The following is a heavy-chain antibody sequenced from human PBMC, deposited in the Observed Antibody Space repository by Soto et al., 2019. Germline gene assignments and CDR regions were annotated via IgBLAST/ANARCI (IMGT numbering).Heavy chain of an antibody. V-gene: IGHV1-24*01. J-gene: IGHJ4*02. Sequence: SVTVSCKVSAYTLTELSRHWVRQAPGKGLEWMGGFDPEDGETIYAQKFQGRVTMTEDTSTDTAYMELSSLRSEDTAVYYCATEKDGSGSLYTLNWGQGTLVTVSS. CDR3: ATEKDGSGSLYTLN. D-gene: IGHD3-10*01. CDR2: FDPEDGET. CDR1: AYTLTELS.